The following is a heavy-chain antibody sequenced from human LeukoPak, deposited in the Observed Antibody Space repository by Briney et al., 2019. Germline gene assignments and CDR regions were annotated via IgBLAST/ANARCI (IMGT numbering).Heavy chain of an antibody. CDR3: ARARLELRLSDV. CDR1: GGSFSGYY. V-gene: IGHV4-34*01. J-gene: IGHJ6*04. D-gene: IGHD1-7*01. Sequence: SETLSLTCAVYGGSFSGYYWSWIRQPPGKGLEWIGEINHGGSTNYNPSLKSRVTISVDTSKNQFSLKLSSVTAADTAVYYCARARLELRLSDVWGKGTTVTVSS. CDR2: INHGGST.